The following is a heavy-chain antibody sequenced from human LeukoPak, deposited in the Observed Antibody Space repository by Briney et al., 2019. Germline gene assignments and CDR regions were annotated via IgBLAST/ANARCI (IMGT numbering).Heavy chain of an antibody. CDR3: ARGRDSGWYDWFDP. CDR1: GGTFSSYA. D-gene: IGHD6-19*01. V-gene: IGHV1-69*01. Sequence: SVKVSCKASGGTFSSYAISWVRQAPGRGLEWMGGIIPIFGTANYAQKFQGRVTITADESTSTAYMELSSLRSEDTAVYYCARGRDSGWYDWFDPWGQGTLVTVSS. CDR2: IIPIFGTA. J-gene: IGHJ5*02.